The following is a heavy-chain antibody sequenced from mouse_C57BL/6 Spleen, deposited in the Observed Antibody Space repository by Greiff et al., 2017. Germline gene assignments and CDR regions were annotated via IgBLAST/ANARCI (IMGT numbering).Heavy chain of an antibody. CDR2: IDPSDSYT. CDR3: ARGGITTVEY. J-gene: IGHJ2*01. D-gene: IGHD1-1*01. V-gene: IGHV1-69*01. Sequence: QVQLQQPGAELVMPGASVKLSCKASGYTFTSYWMHWVKQRPGQGLEWIGEIDPSDSYTNYNQKFKGKSTLTVDKSSSTAYMQLSSLTSEDSAVYYCARGGITTVEYWGQGTTLTVSS. CDR1: GYTFTSYW.